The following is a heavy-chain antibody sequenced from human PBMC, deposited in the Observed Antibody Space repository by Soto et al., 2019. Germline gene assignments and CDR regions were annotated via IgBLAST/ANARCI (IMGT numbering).Heavy chain of an antibody. CDR1: GYTFTSYD. J-gene: IGHJ6*02. CDR3: ALTVVVPAAMGVHHYYYYGTDV. V-gene: IGHV1-8*01. D-gene: IGHD2-2*01. Sequence: ASVKVSCKASGYTFTSYDINWVRQATGQGLEWMGWMNPNSGNTGYAQKFQGRVTMTRNTSISTAYMELSSLRSEDTAVYYCALTVVVPAAMGVHHYYYYGTDVWGQGTTVTVSS. CDR2: MNPNSGNT.